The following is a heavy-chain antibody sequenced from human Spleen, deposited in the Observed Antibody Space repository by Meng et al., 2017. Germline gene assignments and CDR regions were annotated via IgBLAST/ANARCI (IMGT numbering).Heavy chain of an antibody. CDR1: GFTFSDYY. Sequence: QVQLVESGGGSVNPGGSLRLSCAASGFTFSDYYMTWIRQAPGKGLEWLSYISSSSNTIYYADSVKGRFTISRDNSKNSLYLQMNSLRAEDTAVYYCARDLSRGTVAFDYWGQGTLVTVSS. D-gene: IGHD4-23*01. J-gene: IGHJ4*02. CDR2: ISSSSNTI. CDR3: ARDLSRGTVAFDY. V-gene: IGHV3-11*01.